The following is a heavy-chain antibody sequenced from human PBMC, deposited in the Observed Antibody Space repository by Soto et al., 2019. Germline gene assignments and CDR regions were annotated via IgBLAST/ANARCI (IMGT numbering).Heavy chain of an antibody. CDR1: GGSISSYY. J-gene: IGHJ4*02. D-gene: IGHD5-12*01. V-gene: IGHV4-59*01. Sequence: SETLSLTCTVSGGSISSYYWGWIRQPPGKGLEWIGYIYYSGSTNYNPSLKSRVTISVDTSKNQFSLKLSSVTAADTAVYYCARGGRGYSGYDLNYWGQGTLVTVSS. CDR3: ARGGRGYSGYDLNY. CDR2: IYYSGST.